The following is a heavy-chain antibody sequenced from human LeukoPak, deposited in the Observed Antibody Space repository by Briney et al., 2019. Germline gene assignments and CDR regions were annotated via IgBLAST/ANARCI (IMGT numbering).Heavy chain of an antibody. J-gene: IGHJ4*02. V-gene: IGHV4-59*01. Sequence: SETLSLTYTVSGGPISSYYWSWIRQPPGKGLEWIGYIYYSGSTNYNPSLKSRVTISVDTSKNQFSLKLSSVTAADTAVYYCARRGGYERGFDYWGQGTLVTVSS. D-gene: IGHD5-12*01. CDR2: IYYSGST. CDR1: GGPISSYY. CDR3: ARRGGYERGFDY.